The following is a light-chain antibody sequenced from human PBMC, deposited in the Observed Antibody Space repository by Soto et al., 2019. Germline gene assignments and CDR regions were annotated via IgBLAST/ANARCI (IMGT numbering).Light chain of an antibody. Sequence: EVVMTQSPGAVSVSQGERATLSCRASQSVTSNVAWYQQKPGQAPRLLIYRASARATGIPVRFSGSGSGTEFTLTISSLQSEDFAVYYCQQYNNWPITFGQGTRLEIK. CDR3: QQYNNWPIT. CDR1: QSVTSN. CDR2: RAS. V-gene: IGKV3-15*01. J-gene: IGKJ5*01.